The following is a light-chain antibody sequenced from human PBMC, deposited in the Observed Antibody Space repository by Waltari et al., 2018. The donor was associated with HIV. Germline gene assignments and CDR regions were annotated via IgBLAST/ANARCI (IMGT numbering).Light chain of an antibody. Sequence: DLVMTQSPDFLAVSLGERATINCTSSQSVLYSSNNKNYFAWYQQKSGQPPKLLIYWASSRESGVPDRFNGSGSGTDFTLTISSLQAEDVAIYYCQQFYSIPLTFGGGTKVEI. J-gene: IGKJ4*01. V-gene: IGKV4-1*01. CDR3: QQFYSIPLT. CDR2: WAS. CDR1: QSVLYSSNNKNY.